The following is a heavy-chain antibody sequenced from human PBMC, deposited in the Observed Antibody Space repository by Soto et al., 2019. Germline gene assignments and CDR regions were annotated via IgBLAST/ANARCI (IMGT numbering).Heavy chain of an antibody. D-gene: IGHD1-26*01. J-gene: IGHJ4*02. CDR1: GFTFSSYA. V-gene: IGHV3-64D*08. Sequence: GGSLRLSCSASGFTFSSYAMHWVRQAPGKGLEYVSAISSNGGSTYYADSVKGRFTISRDNSKNTLYLQMSSLRAEDTAVYYCVKTQVGATNAFDYWGQGTLVTVSS. CDR3: VKTQVGATNAFDY. CDR2: ISSNGGST.